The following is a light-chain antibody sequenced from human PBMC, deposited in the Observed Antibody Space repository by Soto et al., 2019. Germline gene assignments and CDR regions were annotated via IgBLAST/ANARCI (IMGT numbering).Light chain of an antibody. V-gene: IGKV3-20*01. J-gene: IGKJ1*01. CDR2: DAS. Sequence: EIVLTQSPGTLSLSPWEGVVLSFRASQRISNDLAWYQQKAGQAPRLLIYDASTRATGIPDRFSGSVSGTDFILTISRLEREDFAVYYCQHYGSSWTFGQGTKVDIK. CDR1: QRISND. CDR3: QHYGSSWT.